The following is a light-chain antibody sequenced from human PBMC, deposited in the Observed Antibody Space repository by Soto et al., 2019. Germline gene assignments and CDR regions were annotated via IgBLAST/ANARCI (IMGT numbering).Light chain of an antibody. J-gene: IGKJ1*01. Sequence: DIQMTQSPSTLSASVGDRVTITCRASQTITTSLAWYQQKPGKAPKLLIYKASSLESGVQSRFSGSGSGTEFTLTISSLQPDDFATYYCQQYDSYSLRTFGQGTRVEI. CDR3: QQYDSYSLRT. CDR1: QTITTS. V-gene: IGKV1-5*03. CDR2: KAS.